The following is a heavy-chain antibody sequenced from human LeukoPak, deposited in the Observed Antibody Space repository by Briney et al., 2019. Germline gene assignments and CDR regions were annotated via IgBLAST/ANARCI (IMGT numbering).Heavy chain of an antibody. V-gene: IGHV3-74*01. CDR1: GFTFSSHW. J-gene: IGHJ4*02. Sequence: GGSLRLSCAASGFTFSSHWMHWVRQAPGKGLVWVSGISTDGSRPRYADSVNGRFTISRDNAKSTLYLQMNSLRAEDTAVYFCVRDGQGSTPLDYWGQGTLVTVSS. D-gene: IGHD2-15*01. CDR2: ISTDGSRP. CDR3: VRDGQGSTPLDY.